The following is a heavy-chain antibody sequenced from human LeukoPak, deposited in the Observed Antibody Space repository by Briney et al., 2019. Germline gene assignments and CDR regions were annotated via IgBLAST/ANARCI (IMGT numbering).Heavy chain of an antibody. Sequence: SETLSLTCAVYGGSFSGYYWSWIRQPPGKGLEWIGEINHSGSTNYNPSLKSRVTISVDTSKNQFSLKLSSVTAADTAVYYCARGLTTGTTILWFDSWGQGTLVTVSS. CDR1: GGSFSGYY. CDR3: ARGLTTGTTILWFDS. J-gene: IGHJ5*01. D-gene: IGHD1-1*01. CDR2: INHSGST. V-gene: IGHV4-34*01.